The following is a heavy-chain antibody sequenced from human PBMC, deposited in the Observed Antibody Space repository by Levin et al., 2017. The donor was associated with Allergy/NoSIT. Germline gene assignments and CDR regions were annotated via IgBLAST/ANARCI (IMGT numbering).Heavy chain of an antibody. D-gene: IGHD2-15*01. CDR2: IIPIFGSA. Sequence: ASVKVSCKASGGTFSNYAISWVRQAPGQGLEWMGGIIPIFGSANYPQKFQGRVTITADESTSTAYMELSSLRSEDTAVYYCATDRATYCSGGSCYSHPFDYWGQGTRVTVSS. CDR1: GGTFSNYA. J-gene: IGHJ4*02. CDR3: ATDRATYCSGGSCYSHPFDY. V-gene: IGHV1-69*13.